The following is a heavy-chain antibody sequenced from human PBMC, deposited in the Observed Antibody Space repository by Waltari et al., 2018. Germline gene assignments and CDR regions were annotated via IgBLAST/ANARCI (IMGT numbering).Heavy chain of an antibody. Sequence: EVQLVESGGGLVQPGGSLRLSCEASGFTFRSYSMAWVRQAPGKGLEGVANIQQAANGIEYVDSVKGRFTISRDDSKNSMFLQMNSLSAEDTAMYYCARWRGEQSEFDSWGLGTLVTVSS. CDR3: ARWRGEQSEFDS. CDR1: GFTFRSYS. J-gene: IGHJ4*02. CDR2: IQQAANGI. D-gene: IGHD1-26*01. V-gene: IGHV3-7*03.